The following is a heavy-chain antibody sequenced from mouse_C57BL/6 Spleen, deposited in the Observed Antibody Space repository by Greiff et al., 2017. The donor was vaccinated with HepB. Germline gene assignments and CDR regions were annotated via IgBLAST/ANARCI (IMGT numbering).Heavy chain of an antibody. CDR1: GYTFTDYY. D-gene: IGHD2-2*01. CDR2: INPNNGGT. J-gene: IGHJ3*01. CDR3: ARDMVTTPWFAY. Sequence: EVQLQQSGPELVKPGASVKISCKASGYTFTDYYMNWVKQSHGKSLEWIGDINPNNGGTSYNQKFKGKATLTVDKSSSTAYMELRSLTSEDSAVYYCARDMVTTPWFAYWGQGTLVTVSA. V-gene: IGHV1-26*01.